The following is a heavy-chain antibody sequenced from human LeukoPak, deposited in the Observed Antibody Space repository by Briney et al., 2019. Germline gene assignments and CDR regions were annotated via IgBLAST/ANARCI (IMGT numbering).Heavy chain of an antibody. D-gene: IGHD3-22*01. CDR2: ISSSSSYI. CDR1: GFTFSSYS. CDR3: AKEDYYDNSGYYLPFTLWD. V-gene: IGHV3-21*01. J-gene: IGHJ4*02. Sequence: PGGSLRLSCAASGFTFSSYSMNWVRQAPGKGLEWVSSISSSSSYIYYADSVKGRFTISRDNAKNSLYLQMNSLRAEDMAVYYCAKEDYYDNSGYYLPFTLWDWGQGTLVTVSS.